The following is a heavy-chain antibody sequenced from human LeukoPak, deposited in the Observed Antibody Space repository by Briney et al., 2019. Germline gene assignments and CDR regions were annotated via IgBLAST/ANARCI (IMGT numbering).Heavy chain of an antibody. J-gene: IGHJ4*02. CDR1: GFTFSRFA. D-gene: IGHD3-16*01. CDR2: ISGRGGST. CDR3: AKVRRAYRSFVGSSFDY. Sequence: GGSLRLSCAASGFTFSRFAMSWVRQARGKGREWVSAISGRGGSTYYADCVKGRFTISRENTKNTVYMQMNRLRAEDTAVYYCAKVRRAYRSFVGSSFDYWGQGTLVTVSS. V-gene: IGHV3-23*01.